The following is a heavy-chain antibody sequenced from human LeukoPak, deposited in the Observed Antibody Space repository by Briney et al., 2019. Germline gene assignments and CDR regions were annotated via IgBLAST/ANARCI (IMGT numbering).Heavy chain of an antibody. CDR1: EFSVGSNY. CDR2: ISGSGGST. Sequence: PGGSLRLSCAASEFSVGSNYMTWVRQAPGKGLEWVSAISGSGGSTYYADSVKGRFTISRDNSKNTLYLQMNSLRAEDTAVYYCAKDLCERGCGSGSYYIPTLDYWGQGTLVTVSS. V-gene: IGHV3-23*01. D-gene: IGHD3-10*01. J-gene: IGHJ4*02. CDR3: AKDLCERGCGSGSYYIPTLDY.